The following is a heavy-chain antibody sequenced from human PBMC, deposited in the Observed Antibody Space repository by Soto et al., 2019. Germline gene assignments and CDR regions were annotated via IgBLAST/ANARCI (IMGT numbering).Heavy chain of an antibody. J-gene: IGHJ6*02. CDR3: ARVGAPALKRAYPYYYDMDV. CDR1: GDSISSGDYY. V-gene: IGHV4-30-4*01. D-gene: IGHD1-26*01. Sequence: SETLSLTCTVSGDSISSGDYYWSWIRQPPGKGLEWIGYIYYSGSSYYNPSLKSRVTISVDTSKNQFSLRLSSVTAADTAVYYCARVGAPALKRAYPYYYDMDVWGQGTTVTVSS. CDR2: IYYSGSS.